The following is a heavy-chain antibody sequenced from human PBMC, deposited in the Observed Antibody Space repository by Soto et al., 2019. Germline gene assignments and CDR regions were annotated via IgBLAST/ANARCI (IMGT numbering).Heavy chain of an antibody. V-gene: IGHV1-3*01. Sequence: QVQLVQSGAEVKKPGASVKVSCKASGYSFTSYAIHWVRQAPGQRLEWMGWINAGSGSTKYSENFQGRVTITRDTSATTAYMELSSLRSEDTAVYYCARTYYYGSESYYSADSWGQGALVTVSS. D-gene: IGHD3-10*01. CDR3: ARTYYYGSESYYSADS. CDR2: INAGSGST. J-gene: IGHJ4*02. CDR1: GYSFTSYA.